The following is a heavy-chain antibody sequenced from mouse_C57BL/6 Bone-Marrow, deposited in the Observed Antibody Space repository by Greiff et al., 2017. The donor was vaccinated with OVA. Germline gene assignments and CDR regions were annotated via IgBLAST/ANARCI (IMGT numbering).Heavy chain of an antibody. V-gene: IGHV5-17*01. Sequence: EVQVVESGGGLVKPGGSLKLSCAASGFTFSDYGMHWVRQAPEKGLEWVAYISSGSSTIYYADKVKGRFTISRDNAKNTLCLQMTSLRSEDTARYDVARREGYDGLWFAYWGQGTLVTVSA. CDR1: GFTFSDYG. CDR3: ARREGYDGLWFAY. J-gene: IGHJ3*01. CDR2: ISSGSSTI. D-gene: IGHD2-2*01.